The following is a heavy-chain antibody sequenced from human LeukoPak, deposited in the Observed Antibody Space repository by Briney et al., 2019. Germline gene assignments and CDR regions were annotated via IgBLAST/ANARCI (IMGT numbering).Heavy chain of an antibody. CDR2: IGTAGDT. Sequence: GGSLRLSCAASGFTFSSYDMHWVRQATGKGLEWVSAIGTAGDTYYPGSVKGRFTISRENAKNSLYLQMNSLRAGDTAVYYCARGRYSSGWYSWPDYGMDVWGQGTTVTVSS. CDR1: GFTFSSYD. J-gene: IGHJ6*02. CDR3: ARGRYSSGWYSWPDYGMDV. D-gene: IGHD6-19*01. V-gene: IGHV3-13*01.